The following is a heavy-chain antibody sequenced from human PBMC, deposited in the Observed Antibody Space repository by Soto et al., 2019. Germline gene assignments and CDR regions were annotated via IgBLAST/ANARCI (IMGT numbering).Heavy chain of an antibody. D-gene: IGHD3-22*01. J-gene: IGHJ4*02. Sequence: SETLSLTCTVSGGSISSYYWSWIRQPPGKGLEWIGYIYYSGSTNYNPSLKSRVTISVDTSKNQFSLKLSSVTAADTAVYYCAREVQNYSDSSGYYYFDYWGQGTLVTVYS. CDR1: GGSISSYY. CDR3: AREVQNYSDSSGYYYFDY. CDR2: IYYSGST. V-gene: IGHV4-59*01.